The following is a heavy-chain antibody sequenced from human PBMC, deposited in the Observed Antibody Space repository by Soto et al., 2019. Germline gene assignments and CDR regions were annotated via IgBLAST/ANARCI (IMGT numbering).Heavy chain of an antibody. V-gene: IGHV3-9*01. Sequence: GGSLSLSCSASGFTFEDFAMHWVRRVPGKGLEWVAGNRWNGEAVGYAASVKGRCTSSRDNAKKLLFLQMNSLRVDDTALYYCVKDGEAASPEWFDTWGQGTQVTVSS. CDR3: VKDGEAASPEWFDT. J-gene: IGHJ5*02. CDR2: NRWNGEAV. D-gene: IGHD6-6*01. CDR1: GFTFEDFA.